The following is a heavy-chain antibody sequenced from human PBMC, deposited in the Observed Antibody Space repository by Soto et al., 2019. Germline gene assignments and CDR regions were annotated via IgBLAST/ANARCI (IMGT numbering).Heavy chain of an antibody. D-gene: IGHD3-9*01. CDR2: IYLGGST. CDR3: ARGWFFYEMIGCLLRASGL. CDR1: GGCISSGVYS. J-gene: IGHJ3*01. Sequence: TLSLTCAVSGGCISSGVYSWSWIRHPPGKGLEWIAYIYLGGSTYYNPSLKSRVTISVDRSKNQFSLKLSSVTAADTAVYYCARGWFFYEMIGCLLRASGLRGQGTMVT. V-gene: IGHV4-30-2*01.